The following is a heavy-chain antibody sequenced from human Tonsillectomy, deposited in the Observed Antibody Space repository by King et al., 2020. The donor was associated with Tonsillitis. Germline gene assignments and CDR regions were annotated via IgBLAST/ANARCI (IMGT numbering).Heavy chain of an antibody. J-gene: IGHJ4*02. CDR3: AKGDVSRD. CDR1: GFTFSSFG. D-gene: IGHD3-10*02. V-gene: IGHV3-23*04. CDR2: IHGVGGST. Sequence: VQLVESGGGLVQPGGSLRLSWAASGFTFSSFGMSWVRQAPGKGLGWVSSIHGVGGSTNYADSGKGRFTISRDNSMHTLYLQMNSLRAEDTAVYYCAKGDVSRDWGQGTLVTVSS.